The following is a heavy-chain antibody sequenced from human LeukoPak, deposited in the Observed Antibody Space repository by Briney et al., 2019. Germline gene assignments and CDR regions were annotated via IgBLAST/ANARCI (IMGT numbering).Heavy chain of an antibody. D-gene: IGHD6-13*01. CDR3: ARVSSSWYYYFDY. J-gene: IGHJ4*02. CDR2: FKPNSGGT. CDR1: GYTFTSYY. Sequence: ASVKVSCKASGYTFTSYYMHWVRQAPGQGLEWMGRFKPNSGGTNYAQKFQGRVTMTRDTSISTAYMELSRLRSDDTAVYYCARVSSSWYYYFDYWGQGTLVTVSS. V-gene: IGHV1-2*06.